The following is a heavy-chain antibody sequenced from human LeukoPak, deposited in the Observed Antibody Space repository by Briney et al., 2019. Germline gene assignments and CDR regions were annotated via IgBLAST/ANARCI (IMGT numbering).Heavy chain of an antibody. CDR1: GFLLHEST. J-gene: IGHJ4*02. D-gene: IGHD6-19*01. CDR2: ISGDGGST. V-gene: IGHV3-43*02. CDR3: ARQSERSVWYDY. Sequence: GGSQSLLRSAPGFLLHESTVHWVCQAPGKGLEWVSLISGDGGSTFYADSVKGRFTISRDNSKNSLYLQMNSLRSDDTALCYCARQSERSVWYDYWGQGTLVTVSS.